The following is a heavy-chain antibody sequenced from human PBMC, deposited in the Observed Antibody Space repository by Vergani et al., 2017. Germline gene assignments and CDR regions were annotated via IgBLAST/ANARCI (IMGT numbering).Heavy chain of an antibody. CDR2: TRNKANSYTT. J-gene: IGHJ4*02. D-gene: IGHD6-19*01. V-gene: IGHV3-72*01. Sequence: EMQLVESGGGLVQPGGSLRLSCAASGFTFSDHYMDWVRQAPGKGLEWVGRTRNKANSYTTEYAASVKGRFIVSRDASESSLYLQMNSLQTEDTAVYYCAKDMEGTAVAGFDYWGQGTLVTVSS. CDR1: GFTFSDHY. CDR3: AKDMEGTAVAGFDY.